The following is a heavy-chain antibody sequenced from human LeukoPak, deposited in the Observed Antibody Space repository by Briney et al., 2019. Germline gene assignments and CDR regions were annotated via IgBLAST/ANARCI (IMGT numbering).Heavy chain of an antibody. CDR2: IIPIFGTA. CDR3: AKERYYDSSGYPYFDY. CDR1: GGTFSSYA. D-gene: IGHD3-22*01. V-gene: IGHV1-69*06. Sequence: SVKVSCKASGGTFSSYAISWVRQAPGQGLEWMGGIIPIFGTANYAQKFQGRVTITADKSTSTAYMELSSLRSEDTAVYYCAKERYYDSSGYPYFDYWGQGTLVTVSS. J-gene: IGHJ4*02.